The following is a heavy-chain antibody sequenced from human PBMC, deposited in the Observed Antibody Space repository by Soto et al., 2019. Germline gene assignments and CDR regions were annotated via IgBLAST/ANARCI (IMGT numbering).Heavy chain of an antibody. CDR1: GYTFTSYA. J-gene: IGHJ4*02. Sequence: QVQLVQSGAEEKKPGASVKVSCKASGYTFTSYAMHWVRQAPGQRLEWMGWINAGNGNTKYSQKFQGRVTITRDTSASTAYMELSSLRSEDTAVYSCARSIVVVTALDYWGQGTLVPVSS. V-gene: IGHV1-3*05. CDR2: INAGNGNT. D-gene: IGHD2-21*02. CDR3: ARSIVVVTALDY.